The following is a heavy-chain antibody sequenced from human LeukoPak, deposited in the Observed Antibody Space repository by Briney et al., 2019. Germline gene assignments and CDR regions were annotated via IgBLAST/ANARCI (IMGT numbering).Heavy chain of an antibody. V-gene: IGHV3-66*03. Sequence: GGSLRLSCAASGFTFSTYPMNWVRQAPGKGLEWISHIRGSGTTDYADSVKGRFTISRDNSKNTLYLQMNSLRAEDTAVYYCARDRSPYCGGDCYPGYWGQGTLVTVSS. CDR3: ARDRSPYCGGDCYPGY. CDR1: GFTFSTYP. D-gene: IGHD2-21*02. CDR2: IRGSGTT. J-gene: IGHJ4*02.